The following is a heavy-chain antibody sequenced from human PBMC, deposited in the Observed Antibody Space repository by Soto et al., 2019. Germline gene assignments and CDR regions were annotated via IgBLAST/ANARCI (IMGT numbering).Heavy chain of an antibody. CDR2: IKQDGSEK. CDR3: ARMVVPAAMIWFDP. J-gene: IGHJ5*02. Sequence: EVQLVESGGGLVQPGGSLRLSCAASGFTFSSYWMSWVRQAPGKGLEWVANIKQDGSEKYYVYSVKGRFTISRDNAKNSLYLQMNSLRAEDTAVYYCARMVVPAAMIWFDPWGQGTLVTVSS. CDR1: GFTFSSYW. V-gene: IGHV3-7*01. D-gene: IGHD2-2*01.